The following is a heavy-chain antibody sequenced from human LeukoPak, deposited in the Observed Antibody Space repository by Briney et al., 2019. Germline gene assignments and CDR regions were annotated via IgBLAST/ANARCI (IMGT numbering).Heavy chain of an antibody. CDR2: INWNGGST. V-gene: IGHV3-20*04. D-gene: IGHD3-3*01. Sequence: PGGSLRLSCAASGFTFDDYGMSWVRQAPGKGLEWVSGINWNGGSTGYADSVKGRFTISRDNAKNSLYLQMNSVRADDTAVYYCARSARLMKGVVEVTALDDWGQGTLVTVSS. J-gene: IGHJ4*02. CDR3: ARSARLMKGVVEVTALDD. CDR1: GFTFDDYG.